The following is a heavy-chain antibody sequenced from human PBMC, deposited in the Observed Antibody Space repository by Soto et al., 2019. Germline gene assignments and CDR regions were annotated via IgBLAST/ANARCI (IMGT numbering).Heavy chain of an antibody. J-gene: IGHJ4*02. D-gene: IGHD1-20*01. CDR1: GYTYTSYA. CDR2: INAGNGNT. V-gene: IGHV1-3*01. CDR3: ARGITLPTPLDY. Sequence: GASVTVSCKASGYTYTSYAMHWVRQAPGQRLEWMGWINAGNGNTKYSQKFQGRVTITRDTSASTAYMELSSLRSEDTAVYYCARGITLPTPLDYWGQGTLVTVSS.